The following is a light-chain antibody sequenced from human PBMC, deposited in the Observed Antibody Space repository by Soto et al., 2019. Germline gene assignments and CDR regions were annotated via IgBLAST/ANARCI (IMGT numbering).Light chain of an antibody. CDR2: DAS. CDR3: QQHNNWPST. J-gene: IGKJ4*01. CDR1: QSVSSY. Sequence: EIGWTQSPATLSLSPGDRATLSCRASQSVSSYLAWYQQKPGQAPRLLIYDASNRATGIPARFSGSASGTDFTLTITSLQPEDFADYYWQQHNNWPSTLGGGTKVEIK. V-gene: IGKV3-11*01.